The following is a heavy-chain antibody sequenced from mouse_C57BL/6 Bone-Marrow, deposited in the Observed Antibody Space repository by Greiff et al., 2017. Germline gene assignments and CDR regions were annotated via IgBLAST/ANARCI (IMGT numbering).Heavy chain of an antibody. D-gene: IGHD2-4*01. V-gene: IGHV5-4*03. J-gene: IGHJ2*01. Sequence: EVKLVESGGGLVKPGGSLKLSCAASGFTFSSYAMSWVRQTPEKRLEWVATISDGGSYTYYPDNVKGRFTISRDNAKNNLYLQMSHLKSEDTAMYYCARGSYDYDEGFDYWDQGNTLTVTS. CDR3: ARGSYDYDEGFDY. CDR1: GFTFSSYA. CDR2: ISDGGSYT.